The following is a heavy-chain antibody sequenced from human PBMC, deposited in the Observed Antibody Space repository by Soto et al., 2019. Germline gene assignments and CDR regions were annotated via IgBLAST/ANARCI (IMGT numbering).Heavy chain of an antibody. Sequence: ASVNVSCKASGYTFTGYYMHWVRQAPGQGLEWMGWINPNSGGTNYAQKFQGWVTMTRDTSISTAYMELSRLRSDDTAVYYCARGGLPYYYYYGMDVWGQGTTVTVSS. CDR1: GYTFTGYY. V-gene: IGHV1-2*04. CDR3: ARGGLPYYYYYGMDV. CDR2: INPNSGGT. D-gene: IGHD4-17*01. J-gene: IGHJ6*02.